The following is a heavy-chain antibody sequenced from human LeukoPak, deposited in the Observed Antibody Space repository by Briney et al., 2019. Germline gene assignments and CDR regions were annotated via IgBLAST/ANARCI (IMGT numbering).Heavy chain of an antibody. CDR2: IYYSGST. J-gene: IGHJ4*02. CDR3: ASSDCSGYYVDY. V-gene: IGHV4-39*07. D-gene: IGHD3-22*01. Sequence: SETLSLTYTLSGGSISSSSYYWGWIRQPPGKGLEWIGSIYYSGSTYYNPSLKSRVTISVDTSKNQFFLKLSSVTAADTAVYYCASSDCSGYYVDYWGQGTRVIVTS. CDR1: GGSISSSSYY.